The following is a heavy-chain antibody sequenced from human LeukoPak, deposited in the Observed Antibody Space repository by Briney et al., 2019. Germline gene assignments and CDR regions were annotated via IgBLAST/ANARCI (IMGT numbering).Heavy chain of an antibody. J-gene: IGHJ3*02. CDR1: GFTFSSYS. CDR2: ISSSSSYI. CDR3: TREGPYSYGPGDAFDI. D-gene: IGHD5-18*01. V-gene: IGHV3-21*01. Sequence: GGSLRLSCAASGFTFSSYSMNWVRQAPGKGLEWVSSISSSSSYIYYADSVKGRFTISRDNAKNSLYLQMNSLRAEDTAVYYCTREGPYSYGPGDAFDIWGQGTMVTVSS.